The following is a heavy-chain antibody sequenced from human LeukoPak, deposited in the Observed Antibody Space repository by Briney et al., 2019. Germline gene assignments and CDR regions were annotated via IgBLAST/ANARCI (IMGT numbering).Heavy chain of an antibody. CDR1: GFTFSRYA. J-gene: IGHJ4*02. CDR2: ITGSGGST. D-gene: IGHD3-22*01. V-gene: IGHV3-23*01. Sequence: GGSLRLSCAASGFTFSRYAMYWVRQAPGKGLEWVSAITGSGGSTYYADSVKGRFTISRDNSKNTLYLQMNSLRAEDTAVYYCAKRGYYDSSGYYAPFDYWGQGTLVTVSS. CDR3: AKRGYYDSSGYYAPFDY.